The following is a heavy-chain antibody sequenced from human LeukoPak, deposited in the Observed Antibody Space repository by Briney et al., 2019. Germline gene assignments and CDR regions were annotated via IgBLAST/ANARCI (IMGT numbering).Heavy chain of an antibody. CDR2: ITTGSTI. Sequence: PGGSLRLSCAASGFXFSSYGIHWVRQAPGKGLEWVSYITTGSTIYYSDSVKGRFTISRDNAKNSLYLQMNSLRAEDTAVYYCARGAYWSGGICYKWNAFDMWGQGTMVTVSS. J-gene: IGHJ3*02. CDR1: GFXFSSYG. D-gene: IGHD2-15*01. V-gene: IGHV3-48*03. CDR3: ARGAYWSGGICYKWNAFDM.